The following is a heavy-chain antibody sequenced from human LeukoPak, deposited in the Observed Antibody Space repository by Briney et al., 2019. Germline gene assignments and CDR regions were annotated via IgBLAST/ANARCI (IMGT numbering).Heavy chain of an antibody. D-gene: IGHD2-15*01. V-gene: IGHV1-69*13. CDR3: ATKRIYWFDP. CDR1: GGTFSSYA. J-gene: IGHJ5*02. CDR2: ITPIFGTA. Sequence: ASVKVSCKASGGTFSSYAISWVRQAPGQGLEWMGGITPIFGTANYAQKFQGRVTITADESTSTAYMELSSLRSEDTAVYYCATKRIYWFDPWGQGPLATVSS.